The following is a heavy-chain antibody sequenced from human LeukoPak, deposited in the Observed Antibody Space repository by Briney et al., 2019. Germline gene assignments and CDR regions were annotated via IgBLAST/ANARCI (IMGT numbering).Heavy chain of an antibody. CDR3: AKDSSSSRYEYYFDY. CDR2: ISWNSGSI. V-gene: IGHV3-9*01. J-gene: IGHJ4*02. CDR1: GFTFDDYA. Sequence: GGSLRLSCAAPGFTFDDYAMPWVRQAPGKGLEWVSGISWNSGSIGYADSVKGRFTISRDNAKNSLYLQMNSLRAEDTALYYCAKDSSSSRYEYYFDYWGQGTLVTVSS. D-gene: IGHD6-6*01.